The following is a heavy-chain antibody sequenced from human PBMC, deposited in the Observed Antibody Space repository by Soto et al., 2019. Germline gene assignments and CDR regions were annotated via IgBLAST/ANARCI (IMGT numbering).Heavy chain of an antibody. CDR2: INHSGST. D-gene: IGHD6-19*01. CDR3: ASLPQWLVRGWFDP. V-gene: IGHV4-34*01. J-gene: IGHJ5*02. CDR1: GGSFSGYY. Sequence: SETLSLTCAVYGGSFSGYYWSWIRQPPGKGLEWIGEINHSGSTNYNPSLKSRVTISVDTSKNQFSLKLSSVTAADTAVYYCASLPQWLVRGWFDPWGQGTLVTVSS.